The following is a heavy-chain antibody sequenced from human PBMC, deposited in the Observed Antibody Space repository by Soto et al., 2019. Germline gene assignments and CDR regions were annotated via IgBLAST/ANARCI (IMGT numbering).Heavy chain of an antibody. V-gene: IGHV3-21*01. CDR1: GFNFNSYT. D-gene: IGHD5-12*01. Sequence: GRSLRLSWAASGFNFNSYTINWVRQAPGKRLEWLSSISSSGYIFSTDSVRGRFTISRDNAKNSVYLQINSLRADDTAVYFCARECRGDSCYPGMEVWGQGTTV. CDR2: ISSSGYI. J-gene: IGHJ6*01. CDR3: ARECRGDSCYPGMEV.